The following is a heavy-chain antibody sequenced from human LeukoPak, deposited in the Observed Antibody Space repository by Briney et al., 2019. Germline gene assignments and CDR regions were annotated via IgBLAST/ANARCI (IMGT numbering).Heavy chain of an antibody. V-gene: IGHV4-59*01. J-gene: IGHJ4*02. CDR2: IYYSGRT. Sequence: SGTLSLTCTVSGGSISSDYWSWIRQPPGKGLEWTGYIYYSGRTNYNPSLKSRITISADTSKNQFSLKLSSVTAADTAVYYCARGFYTPHYWGQGTLVSVSS. CDR3: ARGFYTPHY. CDR1: GGSISSDY. D-gene: IGHD2-15*01.